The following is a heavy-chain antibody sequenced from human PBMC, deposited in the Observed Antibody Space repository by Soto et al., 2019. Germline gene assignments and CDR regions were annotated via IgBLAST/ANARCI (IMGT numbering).Heavy chain of an antibody. V-gene: IGHV2-5*02. D-gene: IGHD6-19*01. CDR2: IYWDDDK. Sequence: QITLKASGPPLVRPAQTLTLTCAFSGFSLTTTRMGVACIRQPPGKSLEWLALIYWDDDKRYSPSLKNRLTVSKDTSPNRVVLTITNVSPDDTGTYFCAHAGDFDRLSFDRWGQVHMVNVS. CDR3: AHAGDFDRLSFDR. CDR1: GFSLTTTRMG. J-gene: IGHJ4*02.